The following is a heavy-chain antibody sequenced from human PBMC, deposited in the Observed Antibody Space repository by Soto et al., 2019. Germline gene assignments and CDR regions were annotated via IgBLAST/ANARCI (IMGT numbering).Heavy chain of an antibody. Sequence: GGSLRLSCAASGFTFSSYAMSWVRQAPGKGLEWVSAISGSGGSTYYADSVKGRFTISRDNSKNTLYLQMNSLRAEDTAVYYCAKDSVVVTAILRNYYGMDVWGQGTTVTVSS. CDR1: GFTFSSYA. J-gene: IGHJ6*02. D-gene: IGHD2-21*02. V-gene: IGHV3-23*01. CDR2: ISGSGGST. CDR3: AKDSVVVTAILRNYYGMDV.